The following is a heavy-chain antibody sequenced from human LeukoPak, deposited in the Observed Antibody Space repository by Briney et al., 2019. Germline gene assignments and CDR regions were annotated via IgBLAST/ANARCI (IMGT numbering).Heavy chain of an antibody. D-gene: IGHD2-15*01. J-gene: IGHJ4*02. Sequence: GGSLRVSCAASGFTFSIYVMHWVRQAPGKGLEWVAFIRHVGTNIYYADSVKGRFTISRDNSKNTAYLQMSSLRAEDTAVYYCAKDLRGYCSGGSCKTIDYWGQGTLVTVSS. CDR1: GFTFSIYV. CDR2: IRHVGTNI. V-gene: IGHV3-30*02. CDR3: AKDLRGYCSGGSCKTIDY.